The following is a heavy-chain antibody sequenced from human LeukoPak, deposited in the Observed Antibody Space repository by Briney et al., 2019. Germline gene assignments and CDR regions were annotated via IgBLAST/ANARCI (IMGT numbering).Heavy chain of an antibody. J-gene: IGHJ5*02. CDR1: GGTFSSYA. CDR3: ARGGYYGSGNDFRFDP. CDR2: IIPIFGTA. Sequence: ASVKVSCKASGGTFSSYAISWVRRAPGQGLEWMGGIIPIFGTANYAQKFQGRVTITADESTSTAYMELSSLRSDDTAVYYCARGGYYGSGNDFRFDPWGQGTLVTVSS. V-gene: IGHV1-69*13. D-gene: IGHD3-10*01.